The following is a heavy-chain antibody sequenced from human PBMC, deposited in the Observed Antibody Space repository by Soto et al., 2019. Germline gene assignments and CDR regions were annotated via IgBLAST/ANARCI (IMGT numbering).Heavy chain of an antibody. D-gene: IGHD5-12*01. CDR1: GFNLDDYA. J-gene: IGHJ4*02. Sequence: EVELVESGGGLVQPGRSLRLSCEASGFNLDDYAMHWVRQGPGKGLEWVAGISWNSKRKDYADSVKGRFIISRDNEKNSLFLQMNSLKTEDTAFYYCVKAKAEVAIIYYFDYWGQGTLLTVSS. CDR2: ISWNSKRK. V-gene: IGHV3-9*01. CDR3: VKAKAEVAIIYYFDY.